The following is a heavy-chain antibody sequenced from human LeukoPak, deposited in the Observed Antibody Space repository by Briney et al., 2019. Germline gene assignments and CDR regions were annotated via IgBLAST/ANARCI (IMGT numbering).Heavy chain of an antibody. CDR1: GFTFSSYA. CDR3: ARDGLLWFGEFSQMYNWFDP. CDR2: ISGSGGST. V-gene: IGHV3-23*01. Sequence: PGGSLRLSCAASGFTFSSYAMSWVRQAPGKGLEWVSAISGSGGSTYYADSVKGRFTISRDNSKNTLYLQMNSLRAEDTAVYYCARDGLLWFGEFSQMYNWFDPWGQGTLVTVSS. D-gene: IGHD3-10*01. J-gene: IGHJ5*02.